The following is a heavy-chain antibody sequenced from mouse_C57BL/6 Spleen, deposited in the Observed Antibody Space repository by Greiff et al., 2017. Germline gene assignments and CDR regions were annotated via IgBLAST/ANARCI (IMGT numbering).Heavy chain of an antibody. J-gene: IGHJ1*03. CDR1: GYAFSSSW. D-gene: IGHD2-3*01. CDR2: IYPGDGDT. CDR3: ARWGGGYYDWYFDV. V-gene: IGHV1-82*01. Sequence: QVQLQQSGPELVKPGASVKISCKASGYAFSSSWMNWVKQRPGKGLEWIGRIYPGDGDTNYNGKFKGKATLTADKSSSTAYMQLSSLTSEDSAVYFCARWGGGYYDWYFDVWGKGTTVTVSS.